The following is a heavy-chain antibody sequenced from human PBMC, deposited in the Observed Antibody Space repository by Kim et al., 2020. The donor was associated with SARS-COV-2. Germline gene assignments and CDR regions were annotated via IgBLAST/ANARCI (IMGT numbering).Heavy chain of an antibody. V-gene: IGHV3-23*01. Sequence: GGSLRLSCAGSGFTFRNFAMTWVRQAPGKGLECVSGISGSGDTTYYGDSVKGRFTVSRDNYRNTLYLQLNSLRGDDTAVYYCAKNEVESLGLRYLDWLAHGGQGALVTVSS. D-gene: IGHD3-9*01. CDR2: ISGSGDTT. CDR3: AKNEVESLGLRYLDWLAH. J-gene: IGHJ4*02. CDR1: GFTFRNFA.